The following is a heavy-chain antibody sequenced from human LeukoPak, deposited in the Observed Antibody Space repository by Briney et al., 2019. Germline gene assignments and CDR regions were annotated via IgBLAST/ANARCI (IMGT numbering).Heavy chain of an antibody. CDR2: IYPGDSDN. J-gene: IGHJ3*02. V-gene: IGHV5-51*01. Sequence: NLGESLKISCKGPGYSFTSYWIGWVRQMPGKGLEWLGIIYPGDSDNRYSPSFQGQVTISADKSISTAYLQWSSLKASDTAMYYCARHSNLHAFDIWGQGTMVTVSS. D-gene: IGHD1-14*01. CDR1: GYSFTSYW. CDR3: ARHSNLHAFDI.